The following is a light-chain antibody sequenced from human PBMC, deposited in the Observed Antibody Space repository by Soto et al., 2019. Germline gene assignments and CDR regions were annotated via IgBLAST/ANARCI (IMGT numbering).Light chain of an antibody. J-gene: IGKJ2*01. CDR2: SAS. CDR1: QSVSSSY. V-gene: IGKV3-20*01. Sequence: DIVLTQSPGTLSLSPGEGVTLSCRASQSVSSSYFAWYQQKPGRAPRLLIYSASNRATGIPDRFSGSGSGTDFTLTISRLEPEDFAVYYCQLYGHSLYTVGQGTKLEIK. CDR3: QLYGHSLYT.